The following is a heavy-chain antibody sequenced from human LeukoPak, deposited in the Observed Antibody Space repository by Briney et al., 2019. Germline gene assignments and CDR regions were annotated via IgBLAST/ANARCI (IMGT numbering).Heavy chain of an antibody. Sequence: SGPTLVKPTQTLTLTCTFSGFSLSPSGMCVSWIRQPPGKALEWLARIDWDDDKYYSTSLKTRLTISKDTSKNQVVLTMTNMDPVDTATYYCARTINNYYDSSGYQAGFDYWGQGTLVTVSS. V-gene: IGHV2-70*11. CDR2: IDWDDDK. J-gene: IGHJ4*02. D-gene: IGHD3-22*01. CDR3: ARTINNYYDSSGYQAGFDY. CDR1: GFSLSPSGMC.